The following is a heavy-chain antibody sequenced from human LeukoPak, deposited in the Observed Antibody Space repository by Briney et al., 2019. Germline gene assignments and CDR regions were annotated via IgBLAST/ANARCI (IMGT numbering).Heavy chain of an antibody. V-gene: IGHV4-59*01. CDR3: ARGPSAEFDY. CDR1: GGSISSYY. CDR2: IYYSGST. J-gene: IGHJ4*02. Sequence: SETLSLTCTVSGGSISSYYWSWIRQPPGKGLEWIGYIYYSGSTNYNPSLKSRVTISVDTSKNQFSLKLSSVTAADTAVYYRARGPSAEFDYWGQGTLVTVSS.